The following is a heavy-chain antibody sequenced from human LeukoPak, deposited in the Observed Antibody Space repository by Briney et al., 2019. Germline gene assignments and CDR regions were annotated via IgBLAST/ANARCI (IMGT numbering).Heavy chain of an antibody. Sequence: PSETLSLTCTVSGGSINSYYWSWIRQPPGKGLEWIGYIYYSGSTNYNPSLKSRVTISVDTSKNQFSLKLSSVTAADTAVYYCARMWGGWSAEYFQHWGQGTLVTVSS. V-gene: IGHV4-59*08. CDR2: IYYSGST. CDR1: GGSINSYY. D-gene: IGHD6-19*01. J-gene: IGHJ1*01. CDR3: ARMWGGWSAEYFQH.